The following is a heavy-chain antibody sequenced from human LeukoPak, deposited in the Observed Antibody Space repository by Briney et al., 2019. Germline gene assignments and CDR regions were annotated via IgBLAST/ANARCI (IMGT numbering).Heavy chain of an antibody. CDR3: ARGPTYYDFLVGKKFDY. CDR2: INPNSGGT. J-gene: IGHJ4*02. V-gene: IGHV1-2*02. CDR1: GYTFTGYY. Sequence: ASVKVSCKASGYTFTGYYMHWVRQAPGQGLEWMGWINPNSGGTNYAQKFQGRVTMTRDTSISTAYMELSRPRSDDTAVYYCARGPTYYDFLVGKKFDYWGQGTLVTVSS. D-gene: IGHD3-3*01.